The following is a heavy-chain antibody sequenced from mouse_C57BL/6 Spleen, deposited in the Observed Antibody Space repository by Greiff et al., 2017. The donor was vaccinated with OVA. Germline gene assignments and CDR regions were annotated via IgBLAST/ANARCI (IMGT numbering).Heavy chain of an antibody. V-gene: IGHV1-7*01. CDR2: INPSSGYT. D-gene: IGHD1-1*01. J-gene: IGHJ2*01. Sequence: VKLVESGAELAKPGASVKLSCKASGYTFTSYWMHWVKQRPGQGLEWIGYINPSSGYTKYNQKFKDKATLTADKSSSTAYMQLSSLTYEDSAVYYCARSVTTVVATEGYWGQGTTLTVSS. CDR1: GYTFTSYW. CDR3: ARSVTTVVATEGY.